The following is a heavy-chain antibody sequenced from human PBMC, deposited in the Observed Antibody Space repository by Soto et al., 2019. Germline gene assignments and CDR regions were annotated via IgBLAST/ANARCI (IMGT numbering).Heavy chain of an antibody. D-gene: IGHD3-22*01. J-gene: IGHJ4*02. CDR2: ISISGSYI. CDR1: GFTFSSYN. Sequence: GGSLRLSCAASGFTFSSYNMNWVRQAPGKGLEWVSSISISGSYIYYADSVKGRFTISRDNAKNSLYLQMNSLRDEDTAVYYCARGAHYYDSSGPEGEGYWGQGTLVTVSS. V-gene: IGHV3-21*01. CDR3: ARGAHYYDSSGPEGEGY.